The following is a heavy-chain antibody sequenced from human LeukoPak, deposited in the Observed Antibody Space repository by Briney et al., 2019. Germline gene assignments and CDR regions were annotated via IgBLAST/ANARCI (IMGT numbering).Heavy chain of an antibody. CDR2: ISASGGRT. V-gene: IGHV3-23*01. CDR3: AKRLAVLGPYFDS. Sequence: GGSLRLSCAASGFTFSTYDMSGVRQAPGKGLECVSAISASGGRTNYADSVRGRFTISRDNSKNTLYLQLNSLRAEDTALYFCAKRLAVLGPYFDSWGQGALVTVSS. CDR1: GFTFSTYD. J-gene: IGHJ4*02. D-gene: IGHD2/OR15-2a*01.